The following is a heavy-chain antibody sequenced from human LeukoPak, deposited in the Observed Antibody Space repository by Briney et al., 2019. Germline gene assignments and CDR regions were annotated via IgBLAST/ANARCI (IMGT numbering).Heavy chain of an antibody. Sequence: ASVKVSCKASGYTFTSYGISWVRQAPGQGLEWMGWISAYNGNTNYAQKLQGRVTMTTDTSTSTAYMELRSLRSEDTAVYYCAGDHRGVTLYSYGTAGAFDIWGQGTMVTVSS. CDR1: GYTFTSYG. V-gene: IGHV1-18*04. CDR3: AGDHRGVTLYSYGTAGAFDI. D-gene: IGHD5-18*01. CDR2: ISAYNGNT. J-gene: IGHJ3*02.